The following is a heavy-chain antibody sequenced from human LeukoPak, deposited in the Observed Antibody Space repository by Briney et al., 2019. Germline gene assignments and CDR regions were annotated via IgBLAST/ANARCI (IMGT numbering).Heavy chain of an antibody. CDR2: IIPIFGTA. D-gene: IGHD2-2*01. Sequence: ASVKVSCKASGGTFSSYAISWVRQAPGQGLEWMGGIIPIFGTANYAQKFQGRVTITADKSTSTAYMELSSLRSEDTAVYYCARDHSEAVPAAYDAFDIWGQGTMVTVSS. V-gene: IGHV1-69*06. CDR3: ARDHSEAVPAAYDAFDI. CDR1: GGTFSSYA. J-gene: IGHJ3*02.